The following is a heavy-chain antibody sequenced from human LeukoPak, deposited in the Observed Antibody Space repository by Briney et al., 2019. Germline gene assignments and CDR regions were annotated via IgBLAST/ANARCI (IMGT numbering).Heavy chain of an antibody. D-gene: IGHD6-13*01. Sequence: GESLKISCQVSGYIFTHYWIGWVRQMPGNGLESMGIIYPADSDTRYSPSFQGQVTISADKSISTAYLQWSSLQASDTAMYYCATYGDSRTEDYWGQGTLVTVSS. CDR3: ATYGDSRTEDY. V-gene: IGHV5-51*01. J-gene: IGHJ4*02. CDR1: GYIFTHYW. CDR2: IYPADSDT.